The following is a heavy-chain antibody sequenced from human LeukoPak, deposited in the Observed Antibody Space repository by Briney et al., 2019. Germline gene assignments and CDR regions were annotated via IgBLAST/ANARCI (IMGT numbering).Heavy chain of an antibody. V-gene: IGHV1-69*13. CDR3: ARVSDIVATIYGRFDP. Sequence: SVKVSCKASGGTFSSYAISWVRQAPGQGLEWMGGIIPIFGTANYAQKFQGRVTTTADESTSTAYMELSSLRSEGTAVYYCARVSDIVATIYGRFDPWGQGTLVTVSS. D-gene: IGHD5-12*01. CDR2: IIPIFGTA. J-gene: IGHJ5*02. CDR1: GGTFSSYA.